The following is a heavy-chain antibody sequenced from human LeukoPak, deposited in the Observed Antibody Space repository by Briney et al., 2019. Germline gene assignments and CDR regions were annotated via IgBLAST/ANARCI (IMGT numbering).Heavy chain of an antibody. D-gene: IGHD2-2*02. CDR3: ARGVVVPAAIGYYYMDV. CDR1: GGTFSSYA. CDR2: VIPILRTA. V-gene: IGHV1-69*13. J-gene: IGHJ6*03. Sequence: ASSVKICCKASGGTFSSYAISWVRQAPGQGLKSMGGVIPILRTADSAEKFHGRVTITADEFTSTADVEVSGLRSEDTVVYYCARGVVVPAAIGYYYMDVWGKGTTVTGSS.